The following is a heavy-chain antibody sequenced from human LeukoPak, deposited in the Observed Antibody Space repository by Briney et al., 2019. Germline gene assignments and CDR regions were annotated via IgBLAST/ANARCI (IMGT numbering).Heavy chain of an antibody. J-gene: IGHJ4*02. CDR3: ARDLVATIFYFDY. Sequence: GGSLRLSCAASGFTFSSYSMNWVRQAPGKGLEWVSSISSSSSYIYYADSVKGRFTISRDNAKNSLYLQMNSLRAEDTAVYYCARDLVATIFYFDYWGQGTLVTVSS. CDR2: ISSSSSYI. V-gene: IGHV3-21*01. CDR1: GFTFSSYS. D-gene: IGHD5-12*01.